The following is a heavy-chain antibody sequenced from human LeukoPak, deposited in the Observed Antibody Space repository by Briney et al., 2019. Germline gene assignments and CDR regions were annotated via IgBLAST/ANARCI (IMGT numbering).Heavy chain of an antibody. Sequence: SETLSLTCAVYGGSFSGDFWSWIRQPPGKGLEWIGEIRHNGRTNYNPSLKGRLTISVDTSKNLLSLKLSSVTAADTAVYYCARLRSPGIAWGQGTLVTVSS. V-gene: IGHV4-34*01. CDR3: ARLRSPGIA. D-gene: IGHD3-16*01. CDR2: IRHNGRT. CDR1: GGSFSGDF. J-gene: IGHJ5*02.